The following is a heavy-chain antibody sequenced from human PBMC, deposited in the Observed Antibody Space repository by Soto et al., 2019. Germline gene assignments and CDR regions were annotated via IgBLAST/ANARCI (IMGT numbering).Heavy chain of an antibody. J-gene: IGHJ6*02. Sequence: QVQLVQSGAEVKKPGSSVKVSCKASGGTFSSYAISWVRQAPGQGLEWMGGIIPIFGTANYAQKFQGRVTITADESTSTAYMELSSLRSEETAVYYCVIAAAGMYYYYYGMDVWGQGTTVTVSS. CDR3: VIAAAGMYYYYYGMDV. D-gene: IGHD6-13*01. V-gene: IGHV1-69*01. CDR2: IIPIFGTA. CDR1: GGTFSSYA.